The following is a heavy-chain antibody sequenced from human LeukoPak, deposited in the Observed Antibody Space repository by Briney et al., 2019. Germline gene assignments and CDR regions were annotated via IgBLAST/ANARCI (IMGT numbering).Heavy chain of an antibody. CDR2: INWNGGST. Sequence: GGSLRLSCAASGFTFDDYGMSWVRQAPGKGLEWVSGINWNGGSTGYADSVKGRFTISRDNAKNSLYLQMNSLRAEDTALYYCARDIGSGSYPGAFDIWGQGTMVTVSS. D-gene: IGHD3-10*01. CDR3: ARDIGSGSYPGAFDI. J-gene: IGHJ3*02. CDR1: GFTFDDYG. V-gene: IGHV3-20*04.